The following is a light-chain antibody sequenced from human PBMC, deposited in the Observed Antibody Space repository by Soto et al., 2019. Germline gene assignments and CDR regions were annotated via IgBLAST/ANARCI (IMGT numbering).Light chain of an antibody. CDR1: QIVLYSSNNKNY. Sequence: DIVMTQSPDSLAVSLGERATINCKSSQIVLYSSNNKNYLAWYQQKPGQPPKLLIYWASTRESGVPDRFSGSGSGTDFTLTISSLQAGDVAVYYCQQYYSLPLTFGGGTKVDIK. J-gene: IGKJ4*01. CDR3: QQYYSLPLT. CDR2: WAS. V-gene: IGKV4-1*01.